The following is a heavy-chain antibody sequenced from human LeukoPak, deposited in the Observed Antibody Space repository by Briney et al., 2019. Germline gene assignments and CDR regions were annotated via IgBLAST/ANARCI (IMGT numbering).Heavy chain of an antibody. CDR2: IKSRTDGGTT. Sequence: GGSLRLSCAASGFSFRDSWMNWVRRAPGKGPEWVGRIKSRTDGGTTDYAGPVKGRFTISRDDSKNMLYLQMNSLKIEDTAVYYCVTTGSRRYYYYFDFWGQGTLVTVSS. CDR1: GFSFRDSW. CDR3: VTTGSRRYYYYFDF. J-gene: IGHJ4*02. D-gene: IGHD1-26*01. V-gene: IGHV3-15*01.